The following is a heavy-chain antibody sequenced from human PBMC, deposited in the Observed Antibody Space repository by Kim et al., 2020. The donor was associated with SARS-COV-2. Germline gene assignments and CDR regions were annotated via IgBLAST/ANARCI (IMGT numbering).Heavy chain of an antibody. V-gene: IGHV3-23*01. CDR3: AKDRRQQQLVLSYFDY. J-gene: IGHJ4*02. CDR2: ISGSGGST. Sequence: GGSLRLSCAASGFTFSSYAMRWVRQAPGKGLEWVAGISGSGGSTYYADSVKGRFTISRDNSKNTLYLQMNSLRAEDTAVYYCAKDRRQQQLVLSYFDYWGQGTLVTVSS. D-gene: IGHD6-13*01. CDR1: GFTFSSYA.